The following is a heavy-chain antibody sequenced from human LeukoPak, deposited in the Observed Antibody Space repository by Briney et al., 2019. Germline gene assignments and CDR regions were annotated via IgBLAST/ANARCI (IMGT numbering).Heavy chain of an antibody. Sequence: GGSLRLSCAASGFTVSGNYMTWVRQVSGKGLEWVSVIYSGGSTYYTDSVQGRFPISRDNSQNTLYLQMNSLRAEDTAVYYCAAPPTVIPYWGQGTLVTVSS. CDR1: GFTVSGNY. V-gene: IGHV3-66*01. CDR3: AAPPTVIPY. CDR2: IYSGGST. D-gene: IGHD4-17*01. J-gene: IGHJ4*02.